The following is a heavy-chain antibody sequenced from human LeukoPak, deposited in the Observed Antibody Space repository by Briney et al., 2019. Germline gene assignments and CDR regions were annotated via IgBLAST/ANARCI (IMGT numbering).Heavy chain of an antibody. D-gene: IGHD3-10*01. CDR3: AKDRVRMDV. CDR2: IDYSGGST. V-gene: IGHV3-23*01. Sequence: GGSLRLSCTASGFTLSSYEMSWIRQAPGKGLEWVSSIDYSGGSTHYADSVMGRFTISRDNSKNTLYLQLNSLSADDTAVYYCAKDRVRMDVWGKGTTVTVSS. J-gene: IGHJ6*04. CDR1: GFTLSSYE.